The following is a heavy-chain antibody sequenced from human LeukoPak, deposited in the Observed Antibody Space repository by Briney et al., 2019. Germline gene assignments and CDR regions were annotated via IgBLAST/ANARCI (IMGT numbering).Heavy chain of an antibody. CDR3: AREPQLLFASRIDY. CDR1: GFTFSSYA. V-gene: IGHV3-30-3*01. CDR2: ISYDGSNK. J-gene: IGHJ4*02. Sequence: QPGGSLRLSCAASGFTFSSYAMHWVRQAPGKGLEWVAVISYDGSNKYYADSVKGRFTISRDNSKNTLYLQMNSLRAEDTAVYYCAREPQLLFASRIDYWGQGTLVTVSS. D-gene: IGHD2-2*01.